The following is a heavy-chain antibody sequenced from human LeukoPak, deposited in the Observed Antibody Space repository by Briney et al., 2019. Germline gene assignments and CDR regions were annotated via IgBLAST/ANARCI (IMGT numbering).Heavy chain of an antibody. CDR1: GGSFTFTSHA. CDR2: LIPIYGSA. CDR3: AGFFYDNSGDAFDI. V-gene: IGHV1-69*01. J-gene: IGHJ3*02. Sequence: SVRVSCKASGGSFTFTSHAISWVRQAPGQGLEWMGGLIPIYGSANYAQKFQGRVTITSDESTRTVFMELSSLRPEDSAVYYCAGFFYDNSGDAFDIWGQGTMVTVSS. D-gene: IGHD3-22*01.